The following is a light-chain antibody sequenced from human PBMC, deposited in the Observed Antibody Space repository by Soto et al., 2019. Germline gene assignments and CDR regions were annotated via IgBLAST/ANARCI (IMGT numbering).Light chain of an antibody. CDR2: GAS. CDR1: QNIGVS. Sequence: EIVLTQSPATLSLSPGERATLSCRASQNIGVSLGWYQHKPGQPPRLLIYGASSRATGIPARFSGSGSGTDFTLTITSLEPEDFALYYCQQCGDWPRTFGRGTKLDIK. V-gene: IGKV3-11*01. J-gene: IGKJ2*01. CDR3: QQCGDWPRT.